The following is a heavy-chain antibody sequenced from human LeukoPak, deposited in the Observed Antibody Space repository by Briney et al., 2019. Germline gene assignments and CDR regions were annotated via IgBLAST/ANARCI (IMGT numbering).Heavy chain of an antibody. D-gene: IGHD3/OR15-3a*01. J-gene: IGHJ3*02. V-gene: IGHV1-24*01. CDR2: FDPEDGET. CDR3: ATDSGLPIGDAFDI. CDR1: GYTFTSYY. Sequence: ASVKVSCKASGYTFTSYYMHWVRQAPGKGLEGMGGFDPEDGETIYAQKFQGRVTMTEDTSTDTAYMELSSLRSEDTAVYYCATDSGLPIGDAFDIWGQGTMVTVSS.